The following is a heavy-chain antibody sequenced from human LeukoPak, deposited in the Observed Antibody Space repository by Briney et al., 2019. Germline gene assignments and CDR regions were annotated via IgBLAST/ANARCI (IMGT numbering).Heavy chain of an antibody. Sequence: PGGSLRLSCAASGFTFSSYAMSWVRQAPGKGLEWVSAISGSGGSTYYADSVKGRFTISRDNAKNSLYLQMTSLRAGDTALYYCTRNRAYNSSDYWGQGTLVTVSS. CDR1: GFTFSSYA. CDR3: TRNRAYNSSDY. CDR2: ISGSGGST. V-gene: IGHV3-23*01. D-gene: IGHD2-21*01. J-gene: IGHJ4*02.